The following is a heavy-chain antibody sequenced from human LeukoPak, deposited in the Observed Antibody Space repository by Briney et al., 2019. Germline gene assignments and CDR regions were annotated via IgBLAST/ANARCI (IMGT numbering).Heavy chain of an antibody. Sequence: SQTLSLTCTVSGGSISGGSYFWSWIRQPPGKGLEWIGYIYYSGSTNYNPSLKSRVTISVDRSKNQFSLKLSSVTAADTAVYYCARAAIRYSSSWYETDWFDPWGQGTLVTVSS. D-gene: IGHD6-13*01. CDR1: GGSISGGSYF. CDR2: IYYSGST. CDR3: ARAAIRYSSSWYETDWFDP. J-gene: IGHJ5*02. V-gene: IGHV4-61*01.